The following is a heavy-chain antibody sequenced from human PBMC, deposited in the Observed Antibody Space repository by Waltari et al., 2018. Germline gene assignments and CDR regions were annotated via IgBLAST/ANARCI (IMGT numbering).Heavy chain of an antibody. CDR3: ARGWWWFAFDI. J-gene: IGHJ3*02. D-gene: IGHD2-8*02. CDR2: MNPNSGNT. CDR1: GYTFTSYD. V-gene: IGHV1-8*03. Sequence: QVQPVQSGAEVKKHGASVKVSCKASGYTFTSYDITWGRQATGQGLEWMGWMNPNSGNTGYAQKFQGRVTITRNTSISTAYMELSSLRSEDTAVYYCARGWWWFAFDIWGQGTMVTVSS.